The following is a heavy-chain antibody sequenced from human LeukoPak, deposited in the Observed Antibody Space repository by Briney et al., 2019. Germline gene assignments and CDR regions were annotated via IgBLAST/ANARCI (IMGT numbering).Heavy chain of an antibody. V-gene: IGHV3-49*03. CDR1: GFTFGDYA. CDR2: IRSKAYGGTT. J-gene: IGHJ6*03. CDR3: TRIGGLKRPDYYDSSGSTFSTLNYYYYMDV. Sequence: GGSLRLSCTASGFTFGDYAMSWLRQAPGKGLEWVGFIRSKAYGGTTEYAASVKGRFTISRDDSKSIAYLQMNSLKTEDTAVYYCTRIGGLKRPDYYDSSGSTFSTLNYYYYMDVWGKGTTVTVSS. D-gene: IGHD3-22*01.